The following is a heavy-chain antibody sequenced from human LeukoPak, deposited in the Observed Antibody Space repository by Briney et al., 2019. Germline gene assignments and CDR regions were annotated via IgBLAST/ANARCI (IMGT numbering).Heavy chain of an antibody. CDR1: GFTFSDYY. D-gene: IGHD6-13*01. CDR2: ISSSGSTV. CDR3: ARESSSSWFFDY. V-gene: IGHV3-11*01. Sequence: GGSLRLSCAASGFTFSDYYMSWIRQAPGKGLEWVSYISSSGSTVYYADSVKGRFTISRDNGKNSLYLQMNSLRAEDTAVYYCARESSSSWFFDYWGQGTLVSVSS. J-gene: IGHJ4*02.